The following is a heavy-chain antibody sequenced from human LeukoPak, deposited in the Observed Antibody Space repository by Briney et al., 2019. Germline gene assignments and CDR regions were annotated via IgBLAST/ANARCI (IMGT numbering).Heavy chain of an antibody. CDR2: IIPIFGTA. D-gene: IGHD3-9*01. CDR1: GGTFSSYA. CDR3: ARDPPTTYYDILTGYSPVPDWFDP. J-gene: IGHJ5*02. Sequence: SVKVSCKASGGTFSSYAISWVRQAPGQGLEWMGGIIPIFGTANYARKFQGRVTITADESTSTAYMELSSLRSEDTAVYYCARDPPTTYYDILTGYSPVPDWFDPWGQGTLVTVSS. V-gene: IGHV1-69*13.